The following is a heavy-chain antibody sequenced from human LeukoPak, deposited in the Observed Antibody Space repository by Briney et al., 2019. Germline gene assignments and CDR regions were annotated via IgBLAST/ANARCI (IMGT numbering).Heavy chain of an antibody. CDR2: ISLIGGRI. Sequence: PGGSLRLSWAASGFSFDDYGMHWVRHTPGRGLGWVSGISLIGGRITTADSVKRRFTISRDNAKNSLYLQMNSLSAEDTAFYYGAKVMVRHQLVRAEFDNWGQGTLVTVSS. V-gene: IGHV3-9*01. CDR1: GFSFDDYG. J-gene: IGHJ4*02. CDR3: AKVMVRHQLVRAEFDN. D-gene: IGHD6-13*01.